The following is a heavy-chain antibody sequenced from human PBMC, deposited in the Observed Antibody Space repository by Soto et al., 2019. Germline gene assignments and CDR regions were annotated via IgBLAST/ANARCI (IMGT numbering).Heavy chain of an antibody. J-gene: IGHJ6*02. CDR2: LNPNSGDT. V-gene: IGHV1-2*02. CDR3: ARYAEDYYNGMEV. D-gene: IGHD3-16*01. Sequence: AAVQVSFPAACSSFTSPYIHWVRQAPGQGLEWLGWLNPNSGDTKFAQKFPGRVTMTKDTYISTAYMELGRLTSGDTALYYCARYAEDYYNGMEVWGPGTTVNVSS. CDR1: CSSFTSPY.